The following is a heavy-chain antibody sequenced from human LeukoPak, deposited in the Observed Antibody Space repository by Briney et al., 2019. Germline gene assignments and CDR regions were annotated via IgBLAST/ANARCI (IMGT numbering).Heavy chain of an antibody. J-gene: IGHJ3*02. V-gene: IGHV1-8*03. D-gene: IGHD5-18*01. CDR1: GYTFTSYD. CDR2: MNPNSGNT. Sequence: ASVKVSCKXSGYTFTSYDINWVRQATGQGLEWMGWMNPNSGNTGYSQKFQGRVTITRNTSISTAYMELSSLRSEDTAVYYCARCRIQLWCDAFDIWGQGTMVTVSS. CDR3: ARCRIQLWCDAFDI.